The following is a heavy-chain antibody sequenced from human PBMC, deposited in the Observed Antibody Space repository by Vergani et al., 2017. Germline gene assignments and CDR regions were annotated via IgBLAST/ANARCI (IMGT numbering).Heavy chain of an antibody. V-gene: IGHV1-2*02. J-gene: IGHJ6*03. CDR3: ARDLYYYDSSGYYPVPYYYMDV. CDR1: GYTFTGYY. CDR2: INPNSGGT. Sequence: QVQLVQSGAEVKKPGASVKVSCKASGYTFTGYYMHWVRQAPGXGLEWMGWINPNSGGTKYAQKFQGRVTMTRDTSISTAYMELSRLRSDDTAVYYCARDLYYYDSSGYYPVPYYYMDVWGKGTTVTVSS. D-gene: IGHD3-22*01.